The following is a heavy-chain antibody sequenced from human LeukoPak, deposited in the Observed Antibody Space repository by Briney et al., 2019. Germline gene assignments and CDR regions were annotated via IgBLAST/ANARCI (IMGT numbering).Heavy chain of an antibody. CDR2: ISSSSSYI. V-gene: IGHV3-21*01. J-gene: IGHJ4*02. CDR3: ARGQWLVEGYFDY. D-gene: IGHD6-19*01. Sequence: GGSLRLSCAASGFTFSSYSMNWVRQAPGKGLEWVSSISSSSSYIYYADSVKGRFTISRDNAKNSLYLQMNSLRAEDTAVYYCARGQWLVEGYFDYWGQGTLVTVSS. CDR1: GFTFSSYS.